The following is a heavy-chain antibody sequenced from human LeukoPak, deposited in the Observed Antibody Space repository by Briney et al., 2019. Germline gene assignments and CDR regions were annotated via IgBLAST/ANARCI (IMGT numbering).Heavy chain of an antibody. J-gene: IGHJ4*02. Sequence: ASVKVSCKVSGYTLTELSMHWVRQAPGKGLEWMGGFDPEDGETIYAQKFQGRVTMTEDTSTDTAYMELSSLRSEDTAVYYCAPITMVRGAIIIHYWGQGTLVTVSS. CDR3: APITMVRGAIIIHY. D-gene: IGHD3-10*01. CDR1: GYTLTELS. CDR2: FDPEDGET. V-gene: IGHV1-24*01.